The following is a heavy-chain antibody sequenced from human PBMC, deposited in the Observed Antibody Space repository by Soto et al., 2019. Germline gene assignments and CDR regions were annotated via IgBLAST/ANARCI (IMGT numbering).Heavy chain of an antibody. CDR1: GCTFRDYY. CDR2: INPNSGGT. V-gene: IGHV1-2*02. D-gene: IGHD1-1*01. CDR3: ARDPATAKPEGVDF. Sequence: ASVKVSCMASGCTFRDYYIHLVRQAPGQGLEWMGWINPNSGGTKYAPKLQGGVTRTRDTSTTKAQLELSRLRSGGTAVDYCARDPATAKPEGVDFWGQGTLVTVSS. J-gene: IGHJ4*02.